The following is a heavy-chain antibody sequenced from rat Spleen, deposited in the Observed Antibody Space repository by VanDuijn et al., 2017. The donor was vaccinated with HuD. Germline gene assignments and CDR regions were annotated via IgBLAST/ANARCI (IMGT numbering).Heavy chain of an antibody. V-gene: IGHV2-47*01. Sequence: QVQLKESGPGLVQPSQTLSLTCTVSGLSLTSNSVSWIRQPPGKGLEWMGLIWSNGGTDYNSAIKSRLSISRDTSKSQVFLKMNSLQTEDTAMYFCASHYYDGTYYYWYFDFWGPGTRVTVSS. CDR1: GLSLTSNS. D-gene: IGHD1-12*02. J-gene: IGHJ1*01. CDR3: ASHYYDGTYYYWYFDF. CDR2: IWSNGGT.